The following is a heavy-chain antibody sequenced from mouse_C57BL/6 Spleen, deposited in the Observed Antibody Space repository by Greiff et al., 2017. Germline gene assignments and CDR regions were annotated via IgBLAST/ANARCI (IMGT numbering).Heavy chain of an antibody. Sequence: QVQLKESGPELVKPGASVKISCKASGYAFSSSWMNWVKQRPGKGLEWIGRIYPGDGDTNYNGKFKGKATLTADKSSSTAYMQLSSLTSEDSAVYFCARSGELLDFYAMDYWGQGTSGTVSS. CDR1: GYAFSSSW. CDR3: ARSGELLDFYAMDY. D-gene: IGHD1-1*01. CDR2: IYPGDGDT. J-gene: IGHJ4*01. V-gene: IGHV1-82*01.